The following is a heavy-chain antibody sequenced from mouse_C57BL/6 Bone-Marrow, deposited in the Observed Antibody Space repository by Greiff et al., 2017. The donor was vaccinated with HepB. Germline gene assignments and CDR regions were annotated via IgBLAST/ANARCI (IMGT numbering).Heavy chain of an antibody. Sequence: EVKLEESGAELVRPGASVKLSCTASGFNIKDDYMHWVKQRPEQGLEWIGWIDPENGDTEYASKFQGKATITADTSSNTAYLQLSSLTSEDAAVYYCTLYDSIDYWGQGTTLTVSS. J-gene: IGHJ2*01. CDR3: TLYDSIDY. D-gene: IGHD2-3*01. CDR1: GFNIKDDY. V-gene: IGHV14-4*01. CDR2: IDPENGDT.